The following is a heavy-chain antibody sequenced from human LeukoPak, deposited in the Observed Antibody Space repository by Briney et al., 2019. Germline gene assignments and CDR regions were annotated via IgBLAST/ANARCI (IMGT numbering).Heavy chain of an antibody. CDR2: IRYDGSNK. CDR3: AKDGYSSSWYLYYFVY. J-gene: IGHJ4*02. V-gene: IGHV3-30*02. CDR1: GFTFSSYG. Sequence: PGGSLRLSCAASGFTFSSYGMHWVRQAPGKGLEWVAFIRYDGSNKYYVDSVKGRFTISRDNSKNTLYLQMNSLRAEDTAVYYCAKDGYSSSWYLYYFVYWGQGTLVTVSS. D-gene: IGHD6-13*01.